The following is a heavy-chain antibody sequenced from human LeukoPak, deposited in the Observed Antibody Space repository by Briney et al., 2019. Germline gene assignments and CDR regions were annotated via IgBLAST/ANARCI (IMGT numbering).Heavy chain of an antibody. Sequence: PSETLSLTCTVSGGSISSSSYYWGWIRQPPGKGLEWIGSIYYSGSTYYNPSLKSRVTISVDTSKNQFSLKLSSVTAADTAVYYCARHMGLPHNWFDPWGHGTLVTVRS. CDR3: ARHMGLPHNWFDP. D-gene: IGHD3-10*01. V-gene: IGHV4-39*01. CDR2: IYYSGST. CDR1: GGSISSSSYY. J-gene: IGHJ5*02.